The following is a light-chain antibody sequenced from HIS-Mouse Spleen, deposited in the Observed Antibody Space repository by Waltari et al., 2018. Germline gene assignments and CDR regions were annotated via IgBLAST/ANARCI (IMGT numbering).Light chain of an antibody. CDR3: QVWDSSSDHRV. CDR2: DDS. Sequence: SYVLTQPPSVSVAPGQTARITCGGNNIGRNSVQWYQQKPGQAPVLVVYDDSDRPSGIPERFSGSNSGNTATLTISRVEAGDEADYYCQVWDSSSDHRVFGGGTKLTVL. V-gene: IGLV3-21*02. J-gene: IGLJ3*02. CDR1: NIGRNS.